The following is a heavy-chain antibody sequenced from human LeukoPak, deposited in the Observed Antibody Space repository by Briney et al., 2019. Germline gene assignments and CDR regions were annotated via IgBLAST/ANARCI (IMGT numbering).Heavy chain of an antibody. Sequence: SETLSLTCAVYGGSFSGYYWSWIRQPPGKGLEGIGEINHSGSTNYNPSLKSRVTISVDTSKNQFSLKLSSVTAADTAVYYCARLPSYYDILTGYYYDPWGQGTLATVSS. J-gene: IGHJ5*02. CDR3: ARLPSYYDILTGYYYDP. D-gene: IGHD3-9*01. CDR1: GGSFSGYY. V-gene: IGHV4-34*01. CDR2: INHSGST.